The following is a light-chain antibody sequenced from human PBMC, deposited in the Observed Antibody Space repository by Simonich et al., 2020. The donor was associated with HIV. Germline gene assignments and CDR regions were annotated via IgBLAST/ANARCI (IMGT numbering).Light chain of an antibody. CDR1: QSISSY. J-gene: IGKJ2*01. Sequence: DIQMTQSPSSLSASVGDRVTITCRASQSISSYLNWCQQKPGKAPKLLIYAASSLQRGVPSRFSGSGSGTDFTLTISSLQPEDFATDDCQQSYSTLYTFGQGTKLEIK. CDR3: QQSYSTLYT. CDR2: AAS. V-gene: IGKV1-39*01.